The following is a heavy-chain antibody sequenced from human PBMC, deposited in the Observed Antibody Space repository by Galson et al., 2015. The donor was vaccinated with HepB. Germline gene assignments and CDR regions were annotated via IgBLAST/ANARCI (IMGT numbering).Heavy chain of an antibody. Sequence: SLRLSCAASGFTFSSYWMSWVRQAPGKGLEWVANIKQDGSEKYYVDSVKGRFTISRDNAKNLLYLQMNSLRAEDTAVYYCARVGMVRESFDYWGQGTLVTVSS. CDR2: IKQDGSEK. CDR3: ARVGMVRESFDY. D-gene: IGHD3-10*01. V-gene: IGHV3-7*01. J-gene: IGHJ4*02. CDR1: GFTFSSYW.